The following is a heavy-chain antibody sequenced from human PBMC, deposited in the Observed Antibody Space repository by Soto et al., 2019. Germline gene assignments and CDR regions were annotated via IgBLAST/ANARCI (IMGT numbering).Heavy chain of an antibody. D-gene: IGHD4-4*01. J-gene: IGHJ2*01. CDR2: IAGSGAST. CDR1: GFTLSSYA. CDR3: AKSLVTTLTYNWYFDL. Sequence: GGSLRLSCAASGFTLSSYAMTWVRQAPGMGLEWVSGIAGSGASTFYADSVKGRFSISRDKNTLFLQMNSLRADDTAVYYCAKSLVTTLTYNWYFDLWGRGTLVPVSS. V-gene: IGHV3-23*01.